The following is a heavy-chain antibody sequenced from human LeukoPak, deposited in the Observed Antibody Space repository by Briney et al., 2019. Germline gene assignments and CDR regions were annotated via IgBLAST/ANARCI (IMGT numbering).Heavy chain of an antibody. Sequence: SETLSLTCTVSGGSISSYYWNWIRQPPGKGLEWIGNVYHSGTTYYNPSLKSRVTISVDTSKNQFSLRLTSVTAADTAVYYCARGFSAFDIWGLGTMVTVSS. J-gene: IGHJ3*02. CDR2: VYHSGTT. D-gene: IGHD3-3*01. CDR1: GGSISSYY. CDR3: ARGFSAFDI. V-gene: IGHV4-59*08.